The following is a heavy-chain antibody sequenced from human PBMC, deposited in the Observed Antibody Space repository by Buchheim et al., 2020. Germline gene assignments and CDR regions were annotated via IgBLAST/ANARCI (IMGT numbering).Heavy chain of an antibody. CDR1: GFAFSSYA. CDR3: AKYLYGNTAMVMDDAFDI. J-gene: IGHJ3*02. Sequence: EVQLLESGGGLVQPGGSLRLSCAASGFAFSSYAMSWVRQAPGKGLEWVSSISGSGGSTYYADSVKGRSTISRDSSKNTLYLQMNSLRAEDTAVYYCAKYLYGNTAMVMDDAFDIWGQGT. V-gene: IGHV3-23*01. D-gene: IGHD5-18*01. CDR2: ISGSGGST.